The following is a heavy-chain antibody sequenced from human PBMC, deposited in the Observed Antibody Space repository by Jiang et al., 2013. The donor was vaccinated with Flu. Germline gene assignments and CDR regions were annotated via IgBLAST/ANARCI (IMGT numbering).Heavy chain of an antibody. D-gene: IGHD4-17*01. Sequence: VKPSQTLSLTCTVSGASISSGAYYWTWIRQPSGKGLEWIGRIHTTGDINFSSAFESRVSISRDTAKNQISLKLRSITAADTAVYYCARAPNGASGGVPLHDVPLHYFDQWGQGTLVTVSS. V-gene: IGHV4-61*02. CDR2: IHTTGDI. CDR1: GASISSGAYY. J-gene: IGHJ4*02. CDR3: ARAPNGASGGVPLHDVPLHYFDQ.